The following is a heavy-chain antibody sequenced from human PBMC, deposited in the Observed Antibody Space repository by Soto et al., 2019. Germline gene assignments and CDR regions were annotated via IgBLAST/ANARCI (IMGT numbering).Heavy chain of an antibody. CDR2: ISYNSGSI. Sequence: EVQLVESGGGLGQPGRSLRLSCAASGFRFDDYAMHWVRQAPGKGLEWVSGISYNSGSIGYADSVKGRFTISRDTAKNSLYLQMNSLLAEDTALYYCVKDIEENQLLYDALDIWGQGTMVTVSS. J-gene: IGHJ3*02. CDR3: VKDIEENQLLYDALDI. D-gene: IGHD2-2*01. V-gene: IGHV3-9*01. CDR1: GFRFDDYA.